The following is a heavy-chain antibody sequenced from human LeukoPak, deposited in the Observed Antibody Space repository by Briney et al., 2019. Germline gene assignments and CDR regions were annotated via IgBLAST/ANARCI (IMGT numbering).Heavy chain of an antibody. D-gene: IGHD2-21*02. J-gene: IGHJ4*02. V-gene: IGHV1-2*02. CDR1: GYXFTGYY. CDR3: ARAAGSDSRDYFDY. CDR2: INPNSGGT. Sequence: ASVKVSCKPSGYXFTGYYMHWVRPAPGQGLEWMGWINPNSGGTNYAQKFQGRVTMTSDTSISTAYMELSGLRSDDTAVYYCARAAGSDSRDYFDYWGQGTLVTVSS.